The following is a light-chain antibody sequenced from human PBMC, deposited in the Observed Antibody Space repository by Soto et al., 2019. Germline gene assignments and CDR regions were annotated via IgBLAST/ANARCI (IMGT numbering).Light chain of an antibody. CDR2: EVS. CDR3: SSYTSGRTFYV. CDR1: ISDVGGYNY. Sequence: QSVLTQPASVSGSPGQSITISCTGTISDVGGYNYVSWYQQHPGKAPKLMIYEVSNRPSGVSNRFSGSKSGNTASLTISGLQAEDEADYYCSSYTSGRTFYVFGNGTKVTVL. J-gene: IGLJ1*01. V-gene: IGLV2-14*01.